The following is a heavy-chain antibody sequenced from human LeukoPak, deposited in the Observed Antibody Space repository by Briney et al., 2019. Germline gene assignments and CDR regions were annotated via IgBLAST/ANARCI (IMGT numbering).Heavy chain of an antibody. D-gene: IGHD3-10*01. J-gene: IGHJ1*01. CDR2: ISAYNGNT. CDR3: ARDQGITMVRGVIIHEYFQH. Sequence: AASVKVSCKASGYTFTSYGISWVRQAPGQGREWMGWISAYNGNTNYAQKLQGRVTMTTDTSTSTAYMELRSLRSDDTAVYYCARDQGITMVRGVIIHEYFQHWGQGTLVTVSS. V-gene: IGHV1-18*04. CDR1: GYTFTSYG.